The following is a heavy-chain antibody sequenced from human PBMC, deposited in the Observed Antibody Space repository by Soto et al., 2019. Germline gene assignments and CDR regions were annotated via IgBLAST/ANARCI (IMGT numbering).Heavy chain of an antibody. CDR3: ARDPPHGGTSSWDADS. V-gene: IGHV3-21*01. Sequence: GGSLRLSCEASGFIFTTNSMNWVRQVPGKGLQWLSSISSSGTFKSYGDSVKGRFTISRDNAKNSLFLQMNNLSGEDTGLYYCARDPPHGGTSSWDADSWGPGTLVTVS. CDR1: GFIFTTNS. D-gene: IGHD2-15*01. J-gene: IGHJ4*02. CDR2: ISSSGTFK.